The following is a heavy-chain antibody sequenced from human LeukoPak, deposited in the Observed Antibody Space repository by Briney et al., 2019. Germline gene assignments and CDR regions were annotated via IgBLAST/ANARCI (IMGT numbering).Heavy chain of an antibody. J-gene: IGHJ3*02. D-gene: IGHD1-1*01. CDR2: IRYDGSNK. CDR1: GFTFSSYG. CDR3: AKLIQLERSVDAFDI. Sequence: PGGSLRLSCAASGFTFSSYGMHWVRQAPGKGLEWVAFIRYDGSNKYYADSVKGRLTISRDNSKNTLYLQMNSLRAEDTAVYYCAKLIQLERSVDAFDIWGQGTMVTVSS. V-gene: IGHV3-30*02.